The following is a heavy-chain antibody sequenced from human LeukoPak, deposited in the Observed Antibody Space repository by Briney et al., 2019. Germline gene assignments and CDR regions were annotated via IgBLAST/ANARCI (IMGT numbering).Heavy chain of an antibody. V-gene: IGHV4-31*03. CDR1: GVSISSDKYY. Sequence: PSETLSLTCTVSGVSISSDKYYWSWIRRRPGKGLEWIGYMYYSGSTSYNPSLKSRVSISLDTPKSQFSLKLSSVTAADTAVYYCATPYCGTISCLDVFDIWGQGTMVTVSS. CDR3: ATPYCGTISCLDVFDI. CDR2: MYYSGST. J-gene: IGHJ3*02. D-gene: IGHD2-21*01.